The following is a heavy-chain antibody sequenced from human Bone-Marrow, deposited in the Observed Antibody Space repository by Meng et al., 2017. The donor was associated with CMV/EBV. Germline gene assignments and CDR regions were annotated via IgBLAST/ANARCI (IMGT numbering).Heavy chain of an antibody. Sequence: ASVKVSCKASGYTFTGYYMHWVRQAPGQGLEWMGWINPNSGGTNYAQKFQGRVTMTRDTSISTAYMELSRLRSDDTAVYYCARDIVVVPAAIITGMDVWGQGTTVTGYS. V-gene: IGHV1-2*02. J-gene: IGHJ6*01. D-gene: IGHD2-2*01. CDR1: GYTFTGYY. CDR3: ARDIVVVPAAIITGMDV. CDR2: INPNSGGT.